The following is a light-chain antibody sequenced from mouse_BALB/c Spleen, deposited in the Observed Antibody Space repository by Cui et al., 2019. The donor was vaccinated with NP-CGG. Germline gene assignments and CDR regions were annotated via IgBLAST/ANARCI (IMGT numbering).Light chain of an antibody. Sequence: QAVVTQESALTTSPGETVTLTCRSSTGAVTTSNYANWVQEKPDHLFTGLIGGTHNRAPCVPARFSGSLIGDKAALTITGAQTEDEAIYFCALWYSNHWVFGGGTKLTVL. J-gene: IGLJ1*01. CDR2: GTH. V-gene: IGLV1*01. CDR3: ALWYSNHWV. CDR1: TGAVTTSNY.